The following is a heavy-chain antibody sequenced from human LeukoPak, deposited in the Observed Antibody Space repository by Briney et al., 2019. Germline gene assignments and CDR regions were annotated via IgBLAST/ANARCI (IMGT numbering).Heavy chain of an antibody. CDR3: ARNRRRGYYYDSSGTNYFDY. D-gene: IGHD3-22*01. J-gene: IGHJ4*02. CDR1: GGSFSGYY. Sequence: SETLSLTCAVYGGSFSGYYWSWIRQPPGKGLEWIGEINHSGSTNYNPSLKSRVTISVDTSKNQFSLKLSSVTAADTAVYYCARNRRRGYYYDSSGTNYFDYWGQGTLVTVSS. CDR2: INHSGST. V-gene: IGHV4-34*01.